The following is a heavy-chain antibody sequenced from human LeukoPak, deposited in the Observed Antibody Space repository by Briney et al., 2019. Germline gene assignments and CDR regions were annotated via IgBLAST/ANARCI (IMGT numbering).Heavy chain of an antibody. CDR3: ARDTFQPGLIDS. CDR2: INTDSSDI. V-gene: IGHV3-21*05. J-gene: IGHJ4*02. D-gene: IGHD2-2*01. Sequence: GGSLRLSRAASGFTFSSYSMNWVRQAPGKGLEWTSYINTDSSDIHYADSVKGRFTISRDNARNTLFLQLSSLRAEDSAVYYCARDTFQPGLIDSWGQGTLVTVSS. CDR1: GFTFSSYS.